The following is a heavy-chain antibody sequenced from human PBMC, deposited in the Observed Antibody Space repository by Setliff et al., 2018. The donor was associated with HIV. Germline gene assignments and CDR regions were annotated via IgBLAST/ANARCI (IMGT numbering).Heavy chain of an antibody. CDR3: ARRGDVVRGSTFDI. CDR1: GGSISSSSYY. Sequence: SETLSLTCTVSGGSISSSSYYWGWLRQPPGKGLEWIGSIYYSGSTYYKPSLKSRVTISVDTSNNQFSLRLSSVTAADTAVYYCARRGDVVRGSTFDIWSQGTMVTVSS. V-gene: IGHV4-39*01. J-gene: IGHJ3*02. CDR2: IYYSGST. D-gene: IGHD3-10*01.